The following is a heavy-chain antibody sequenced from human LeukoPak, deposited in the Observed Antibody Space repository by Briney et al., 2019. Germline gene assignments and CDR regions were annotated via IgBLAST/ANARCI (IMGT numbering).Heavy chain of an antibody. Sequence: PGGSLRLSCAASGFTFSGYSLTWVRQAPGKGLEWVGRIRSKIDGGATDYAAPVKGRFTISRDDSKNTLYLQINSLKIEDTAMYYCYTSITDYWGQGTLVTVSS. CDR1: GFTFSGYS. CDR3: YTSITDY. J-gene: IGHJ4*02. V-gene: IGHV3-15*01. CDR2: IRSKIDGGAT. D-gene: IGHD2-21*01.